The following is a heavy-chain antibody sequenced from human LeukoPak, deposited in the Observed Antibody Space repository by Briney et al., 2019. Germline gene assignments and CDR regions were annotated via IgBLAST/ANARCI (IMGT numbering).Heavy chain of an antibody. J-gene: IGHJ6*02. Sequence: GGSLRLSCAASGFTFSSYPMSWVRQAPGKGLEWVSAISGSGGSTYYADSMKGRFTVSRDNSKNTLNLQMNSLRPDDTAVYYCSRGYCSSVSCPLMDVWGQGTTVTVSS. CDR2: ISGSGGST. CDR1: GFTFSSYP. D-gene: IGHD2-2*01. CDR3: SRGYCSSVSCPLMDV. V-gene: IGHV3-23*01.